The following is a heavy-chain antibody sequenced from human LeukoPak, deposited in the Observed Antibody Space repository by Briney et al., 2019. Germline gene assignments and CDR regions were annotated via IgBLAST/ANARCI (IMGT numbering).Heavy chain of an antibody. CDR1: GFTFSSYG. V-gene: IGHV3-23*01. CDR2: ISGSGGST. D-gene: IGHD3-22*01. CDR3: AKDLVATMIVVGGFDP. J-gene: IGHJ5*02. Sequence: GGSLRLSCAASGFTFSSYGMSWVRQAPGKGLEWVSAISGSGGSTYYADSVKGRFTISRDNSKNTLYLQMNSLRAEDTAVYYCAKDLVATMIVVGGFDPWGQGTLVTVSS.